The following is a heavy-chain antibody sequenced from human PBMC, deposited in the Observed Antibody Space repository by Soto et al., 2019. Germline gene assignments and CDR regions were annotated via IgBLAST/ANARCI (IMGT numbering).Heavy chain of an antibody. Sequence: GGSLRLSCAASGFTFSSYAMHWVRQAPGKGLEWVAVISYDGSSKYYADSVKGRFTISRDNSKNTLYLQMNSLRAEDTAVYYCARETSIVVVVAATPSWFDPWGQGTLVTVSS. D-gene: IGHD2-15*01. CDR2: ISYDGSSK. CDR3: ARETSIVVVVAATPSWFDP. V-gene: IGHV3-30-3*01. J-gene: IGHJ5*02. CDR1: GFTFSSYA.